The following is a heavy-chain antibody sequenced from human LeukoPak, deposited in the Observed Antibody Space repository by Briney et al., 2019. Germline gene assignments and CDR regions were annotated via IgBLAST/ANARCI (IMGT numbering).Heavy chain of an antibody. CDR3: ASSANYGDNSGYFDY. D-gene: IGHD4-23*01. V-gene: IGHV4-39*01. CDR1: GGSISSNSYY. CDR2: IYYSGST. J-gene: IGHJ4*02. Sequence: SSETLSLTCTVSGGSISSNSYYWGWIRQPPGKGLEWIGSIYYSGSTYYNPSLKSRVAISVDTSKNQFSLKLSSVTAADTAVYYCASSANYGDNSGYFDYWGQGTLVTVSS.